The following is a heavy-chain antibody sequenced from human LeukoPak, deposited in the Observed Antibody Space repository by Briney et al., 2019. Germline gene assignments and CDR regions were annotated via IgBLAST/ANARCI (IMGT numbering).Heavy chain of an antibody. V-gene: IGHV4-34*01. D-gene: IGHD3-3*01. CDR3: ARDFYV. CDR1: GGSFSGYY. CDR2: INHSGST. Sequence: PSETLSLTCAVYGGSFSGYYWSWIRQPPGKGLEWIGEINHSGSTNYNPSLKSRVTISVDTSKNQFSLKLSSVTAADTAVYYCARDFYVWGQGTTVTVSS. J-gene: IGHJ6*02.